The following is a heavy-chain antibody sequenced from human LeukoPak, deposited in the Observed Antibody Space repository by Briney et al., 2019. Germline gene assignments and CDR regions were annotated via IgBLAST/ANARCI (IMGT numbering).Heavy chain of an antibody. CDR3: ARDFSITGTTPHRFDY. Sequence: ASVKVSCKASGYTFTSYYMHWVRQAPGQGLEWVGIINPSGGSTSYAQKFQGRVTMTRDTSTSTVYMELSSLRSEDTAVYYCARDFSITGTTPHRFDYWGQGTLVTVSS. D-gene: IGHD1-7*01. CDR1: GYTFTSYY. CDR2: INPSGGST. J-gene: IGHJ4*02. V-gene: IGHV1-46*01.